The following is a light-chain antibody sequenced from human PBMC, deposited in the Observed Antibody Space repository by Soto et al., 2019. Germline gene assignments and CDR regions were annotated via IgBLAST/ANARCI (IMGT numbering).Light chain of an antibody. CDR2: KVS. Sequence: DLVLTWTPLSLSVXPGQXVSIXXXXSXXLVHSDGNTYLSWFHQGPGHSPMRLIHKVSNRDSGVPDRFSGSGSGTDFKLKISRVEAEAVGVYYCMHGTHAPPITFGQGPRMGIK. V-gene: IGKV2-30*02. J-gene: IGKJ5*01. CDR3: MHGTHAPPIT. CDR1: XXLVHSDGNTY.